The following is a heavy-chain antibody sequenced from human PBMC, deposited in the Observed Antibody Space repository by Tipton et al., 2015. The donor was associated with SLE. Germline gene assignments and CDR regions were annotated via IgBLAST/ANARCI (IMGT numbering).Heavy chain of an antibody. CDR3: GRGVYSEGSVGMDV. CDR1: GFTFSSHW. J-gene: IGHJ6*02. V-gene: IGHV3-74*01. D-gene: IGHD3-22*01. CDR2: ISRGGSNT. Sequence: GSLRLSCAASGFTFSSHWLYWVRQAPGKGLVWVSRISRGGSNTYYADSVEGRFTISRDNAKNTLYLQMHSLRVDDTAVYYCGRGVYSEGSVGMDVWGQGTTVTVSS.